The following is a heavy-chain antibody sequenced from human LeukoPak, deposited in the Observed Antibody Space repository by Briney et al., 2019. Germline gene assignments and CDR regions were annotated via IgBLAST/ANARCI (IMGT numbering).Heavy chain of an antibody. Sequence: SETLSLTCTVSGDSISSSSYCWDWIRQPPGKGLEWIGNIYNSANTHYNPSLKTRITMSVDTSKNQFSLKLSSMTAADTAVYYCARRYCSGGSCYSALDYWGQGALVTVSS. D-gene: IGHD2-15*01. CDR3: ARRYCSGGSCYSALDY. CDR2: IYNSANT. V-gene: IGHV4-39*07. J-gene: IGHJ4*02. CDR1: GDSISSSSYC.